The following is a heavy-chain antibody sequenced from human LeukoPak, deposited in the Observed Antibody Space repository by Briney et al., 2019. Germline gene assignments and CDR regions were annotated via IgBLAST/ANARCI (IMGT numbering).Heavy chain of an antibody. J-gene: IGHJ5*02. CDR3: ARAGSGRSPDWFDP. Sequence: GGSLRLSCAASGFSFPTYWMSWVRQAPGKGLEWVANIKQDGTETYYVDSVKGRFTISRDNAKNSLYLQMNSLRAEDTAVYYCARAGSGRSPDWFDPWGQGTLVTVSS. V-gene: IGHV3-7*01. CDR2: IKQDGTET. D-gene: IGHD1-26*01. CDR1: GFSFPTYW.